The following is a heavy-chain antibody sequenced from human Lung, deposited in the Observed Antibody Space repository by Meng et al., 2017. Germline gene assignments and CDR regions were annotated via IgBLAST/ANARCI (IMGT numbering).Heavy chain of an antibody. D-gene: IGHD4-11*01. V-gene: IGHV4-34*01. J-gene: IGHJ4*02. CDR3: ARGPTTMAHDFDY. CDR1: GGSFSDYY. CDR2: INHSGST. Sequence: QVRLQQWGAGLLQPSATLSLACVVSGGSFSDYYWSWIRQPPGKGLEWIGEINHSGSTNYNPSLESRATISVDTSQNNLSLKLSSVTAADSAVYYCARGPTTMAHDFDYWGQGTLVTVSS.